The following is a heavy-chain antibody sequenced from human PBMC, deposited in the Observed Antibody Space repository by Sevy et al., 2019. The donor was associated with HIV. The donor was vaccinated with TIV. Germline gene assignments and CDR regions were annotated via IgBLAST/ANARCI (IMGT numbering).Heavy chain of an antibody. CDR2: IIPLLRTT. CDR1: GGTFSNFA. D-gene: IGHD3-10*01. J-gene: IGHJ2*01. V-gene: IGHV1-69*13. Sequence: ASVKVSCKASGGTFSNFAITWVRQAPGQGLEWMGGIIPLLRTTDYAQKFQGRVTITADESTSTVYMELSSLRSEDTAMYYCARYFGEWYFDLWGRGTLVTVSS. CDR3: ARYFGEWYFDL.